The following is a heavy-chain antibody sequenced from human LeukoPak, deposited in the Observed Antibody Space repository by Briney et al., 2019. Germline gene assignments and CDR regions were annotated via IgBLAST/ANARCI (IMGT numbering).Heavy chain of an antibody. D-gene: IGHD1-7*01. J-gene: IGHJ4*02. CDR1: GFTVSINY. V-gene: IGHV3-66*02. CDR2: IYSGGST. CDR3: ARDVREELPGRY. Sequence: GGSLRLSCAASGFTVSINYMSWVRQAPGKGLEWVSVIYSGGSTYYADSVKGRFTISRDKSKNTLYLQMNSLRAEDTAVYYCARDVREELPGRYWGQGTLVTVSS.